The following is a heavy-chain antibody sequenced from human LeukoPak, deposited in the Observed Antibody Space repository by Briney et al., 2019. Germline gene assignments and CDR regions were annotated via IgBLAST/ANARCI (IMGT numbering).Heavy chain of an antibody. CDR2: IRKDGVNT. J-gene: IGHJ4*02. Sequence: GGSLRLSCAASGFSFSDYGMHWVRQAPGEGLEWESFIRKDGVNTKYVDSVKGRFTISRDTYKKTVYMQVNSLRTEDMAVYYCAKDRAGNSLNFDYWGQGILVSVSS. D-gene: IGHD6-13*01. CDR3: AKDRAGNSLNFDY. CDR1: GFSFSDYG. V-gene: IGHV3-30*02.